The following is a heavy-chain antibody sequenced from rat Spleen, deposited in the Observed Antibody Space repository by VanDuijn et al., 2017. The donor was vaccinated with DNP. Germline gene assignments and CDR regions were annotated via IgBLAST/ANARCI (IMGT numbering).Heavy chain of an antibody. CDR3: ARGLNYGGYIYSWYFDF. J-gene: IGHJ1*01. CDR2: ISYSGST. V-gene: IGHV3-1*01. CDR1: GFSITTNY. Sequence: EVQLQESGPGLVKPSHSLSLTCSVTGFSITTNYWGWIRKFPGNKMEWIGHISYSGSTSYNPSLKSRISITRDTSKNHFILQLNSVTPEDTATYYCARGLNYGGYIYSWYFDFWGPGTMVTVSS. D-gene: IGHD1-11*01.